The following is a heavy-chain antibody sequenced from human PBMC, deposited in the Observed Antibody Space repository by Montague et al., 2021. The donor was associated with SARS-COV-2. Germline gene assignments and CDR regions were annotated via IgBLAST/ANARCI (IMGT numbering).Heavy chain of an antibody. CDR1: GGSISSSSNY. D-gene: IGHD3-10*01. CDR3: ARRGWFAVVL. J-gene: IGHJ4*02. Sequence: SETLSLTCSVSGGSISSSSNYWGWLRQPPGQGLVWIGNFYYSGSTYSYPSLKSPVTVSVATSKNHLSLKLSSVTAADTAVYYCARRGWFAVVLWGQGTLVTVSS. CDR2: FYYSGST. V-gene: IGHV4-39*02.